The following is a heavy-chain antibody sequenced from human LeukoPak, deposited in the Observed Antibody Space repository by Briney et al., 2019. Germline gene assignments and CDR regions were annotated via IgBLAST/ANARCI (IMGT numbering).Heavy chain of an antibody. D-gene: IGHD6-13*01. CDR3: ARVGYSSSYMDV. J-gene: IGHJ6*03. CDR1: GGSFSGYY. V-gene: IGHV4-34*01. Sequence: SETLSLTCAVYGGSFSGYYWSWIRQPPGKGLEWIGEINHSGSTNYNPSLKSRVTISVDTSKNQFSLKLSSVTAADTAVYYCARVGYSSSYMDVRGKGTTVTVSS. CDR2: INHSGST.